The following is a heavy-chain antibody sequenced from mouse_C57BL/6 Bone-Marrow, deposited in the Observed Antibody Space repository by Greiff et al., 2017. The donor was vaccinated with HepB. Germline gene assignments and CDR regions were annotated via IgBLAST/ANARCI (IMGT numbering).Heavy chain of an antibody. J-gene: IGHJ4*01. D-gene: IGHD1-1*01. Sequence: VQLQQSGAELARPGASVKLSCKASGYTFTSYGISWVKQRTGQGLEWIGEIYPRSGNTYYNEKFKGKATLTADKYSSTAYMELRSLTSEDSAVYFCALSSSYAMDYWGQGTSVTVSS. CDR1: GYTFTSYG. CDR3: ALSSSYAMDY. CDR2: IYPRSGNT. V-gene: IGHV1-81*01.